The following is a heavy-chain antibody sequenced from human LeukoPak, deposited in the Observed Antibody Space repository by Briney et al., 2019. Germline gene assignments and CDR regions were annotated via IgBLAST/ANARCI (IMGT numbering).Heavy chain of an antibody. CDR1: GFTLDDYA. CDR2: ISVDGAST. J-gene: IGHJ6*02. CDR3: AKGDYFSDILTGYSYYYYGMDV. V-gene: IGHV3-43*02. Sequence: PGGSLRLSCAASGFTLDDYAMHWVRQAPGNGLGWVSLISVDGASTYYADSVKGRFTISRDNSKNSLYLQMNSLRTEDTALYYCAKGDYFSDILTGYSYYYYGMDVWGQGTTVTVSS. D-gene: IGHD3-9*01.